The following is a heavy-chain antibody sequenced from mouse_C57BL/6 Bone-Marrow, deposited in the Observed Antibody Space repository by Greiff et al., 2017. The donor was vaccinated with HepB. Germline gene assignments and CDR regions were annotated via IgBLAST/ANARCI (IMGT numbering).Heavy chain of an antibody. CDR3: TNYYGSSWDY. V-gene: IGHV14-4*01. CDR1: GFNIKDDY. Sequence: EVKLQESGAELVRPGASVKLSCTASGFNIKDDYMHWVKQRPEQGLEWIGWIDPENGDTEYASKFQGKATITADTSSNTAYLQLSSLTSEDTAVYYCTNYYGSSWDYWGQGTTLTVSS. J-gene: IGHJ2*01. D-gene: IGHD1-1*01. CDR2: IDPENGDT.